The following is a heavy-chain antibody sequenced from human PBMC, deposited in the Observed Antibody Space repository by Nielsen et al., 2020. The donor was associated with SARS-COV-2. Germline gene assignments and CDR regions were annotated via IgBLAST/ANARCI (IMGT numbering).Heavy chain of an antibody. CDR3: ARDIVATRGPGYYYGMDV. CDR1: GYTFTSYY. V-gene: IGHV1-46*01. J-gene: IGHJ6*02. CDR2: INPSGGSS. Sequence: ASVKVSCKASGYTFTSYYMHWVRQAPGQGLEWMGIINPSGGSSTYAQKFQGRVTMTRDTSTSAVYMELSSLRSEDTAVYYCARDIVATRGPGYYYGMDVWGQGTTVTVSS. D-gene: IGHD5-12*01.